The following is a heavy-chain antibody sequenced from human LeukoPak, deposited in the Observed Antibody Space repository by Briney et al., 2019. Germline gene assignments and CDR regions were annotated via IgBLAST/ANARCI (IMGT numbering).Heavy chain of an antibody. V-gene: IGHV4-59*11. D-gene: IGHD1-1*01. Sequence: KPSEILSLTCTVSGGSISGHYWSWIRQSPGKGLEWLGYIYYSGNTAYNPSLKSRITISVDTSKNQFSLRLNSVTAADTAVYYCARETTALDYWGQGTLVTVSS. CDR1: GGSISGHY. CDR2: IYYSGNT. CDR3: ARETTALDY. J-gene: IGHJ4*02.